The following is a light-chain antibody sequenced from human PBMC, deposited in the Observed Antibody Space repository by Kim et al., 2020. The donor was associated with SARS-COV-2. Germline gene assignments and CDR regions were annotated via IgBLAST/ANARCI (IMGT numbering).Light chain of an antibody. J-gene: IGLJ2*01. Sequence: SVSPEPTPSLPCPGGKLGSNSACWYQQKPAQSPVLLFYQDTTRPSGIPARFSGSNSGNTASLTIGGTQAMDAADYYSQAWDSTTAVFGGGTKLTVL. V-gene: IGLV3-1*01. CDR3: QAWDSTTAV. CDR2: QDT. CDR1: KLGSNS.